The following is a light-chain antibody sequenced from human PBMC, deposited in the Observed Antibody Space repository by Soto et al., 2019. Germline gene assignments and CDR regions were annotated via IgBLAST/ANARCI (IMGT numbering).Light chain of an antibody. V-gene: IGKV3-15*01. CDR2: DAS. CDR3: QQYNNWPPEYT. CDR1: QSVRTN. Sequence: EIVMTQSPATLSVSPGERATLSCRASQSVRTNLAWYQQKLGQAPRLLIYDASTRAPGIPARFSGSGSGTEFTLTISSLQSEDFAVYYCQQYNNWPPEYTFGQGTKLEIK. J-gene: IGKJ2*01.